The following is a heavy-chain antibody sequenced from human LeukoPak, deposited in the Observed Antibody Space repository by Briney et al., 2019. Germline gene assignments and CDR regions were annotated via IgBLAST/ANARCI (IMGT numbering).Heavy chain of an antibody. CDR2: IYSGGST. D-gene: IGHD3-22*01. J-gene: IGHJ5*02. V-gene: IGHV3-53*01. CDR1: GFTVSSNY. Sequence: GGSLRLSCAASGFTVSSNYMSWVRQAPGKGLEWVSVIYSGGSTYYADSVKGRFTISRDNSKNTLYLQMNSLRAEDTAVYYCARFGTAYYDSSSYNRFDPWGQGTLVTVSS. CDR3: ARFGTAYYDSSSYNRFDP.